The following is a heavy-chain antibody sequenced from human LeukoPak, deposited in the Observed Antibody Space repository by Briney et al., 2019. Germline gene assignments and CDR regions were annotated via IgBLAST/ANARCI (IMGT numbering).Heavy chain of an antibody. Sequence: GASVKVSCKASGYTFTSYYMHWVRQAPGQGLEWMGRISAYNGNTNYAQKVQDRVTMTTDTSTSAAYMELRNLTSDDTAVYYCARDSADCSGGSCYSAEYFQHWGQGTLVTVSS. CDR3: ARDSADCSGGSCYSAEYFQH. J-gene: IGHJ1*01. D-gene: IGHD2-15*01. CDR1: GYTFTSYY. CDR2: ISAYNGNT. V-gene: IGHV1-18*04.